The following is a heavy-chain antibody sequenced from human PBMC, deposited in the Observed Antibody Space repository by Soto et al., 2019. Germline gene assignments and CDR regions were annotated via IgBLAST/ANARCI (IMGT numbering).Heavy chain of an antibody. CDR2: IIPIFGTA. CDR1: GGTFSSYA. CDR3: ASSTGGGGDYYYYGMDV. Sequence: SVKVSCKASGGTFSSYAISWVRQAPGQGLEWMGGIIPIFGTANYAQKFQGRVTITADESTSTAYMELSSLRSEDTAVYYCASSTGGGGDYYYYGMDVWGQGTTVTVSS. V-gene: IGHV1-69*13. J-gene: IGHJ6*02. D-gene: IGHD3-16*01.